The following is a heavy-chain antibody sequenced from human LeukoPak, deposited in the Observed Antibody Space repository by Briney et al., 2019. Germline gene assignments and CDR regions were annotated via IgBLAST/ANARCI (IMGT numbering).Heavy chain of an antibody. D-gene: IGHD3-22*01. V-gene: IGHV1-58*01. CDR3: ARARAGGRPNYYDSSGYPYY. CDR2: IVVGNTNT. Sequence: SVKVSCKASGFTFTTFAVQWVRHARGQPLEWIGWIVVGNTNTNYAQKFQERVTITRDLSTSTAYMELSSLRSEDTAVYYCARARAGGRPNYYDSSGYPYYWGQGTLVTVSS. J-gene: IGHJ4*02. CDR1: GFTFTTFA.